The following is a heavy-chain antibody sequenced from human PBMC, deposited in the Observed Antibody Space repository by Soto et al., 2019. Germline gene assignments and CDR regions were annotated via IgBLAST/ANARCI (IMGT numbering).Heavy chain of an antibody. V-gene: IGHV1-24*01. J-gene: IGHJ4*02. CDR2: FDPEDGET. CDR1: GYTLTELS. Sequence: ASVKVSCKVSGYTLTELSMHWVRQAPGKGLEWLGGFDPEDGETIYAQKFKGRVTITAGESTSTVYMELSSLRSEDTAVYYCARVGPAHYYDSSGYYSPLDYWGQGTLVTVSS. CDR3: ARVGPAHYYDSSGYYSPLDY. D-gene: IGHD3-22*01.